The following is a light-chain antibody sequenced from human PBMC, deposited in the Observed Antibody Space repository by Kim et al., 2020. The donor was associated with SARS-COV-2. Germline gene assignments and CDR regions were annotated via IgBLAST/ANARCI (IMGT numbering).Light chain of an antibody. Sequence: PGQSITISCTGPSSDFGGYNYVSWYQQYPGKAPKLMIYDVSNRPSGVSNRFSGSKSGNTASLTISGLQAEDEADYYCSSYTSSARVFGGGTQLTVL. V-gene: IGLV2-14*03. J-gene: IGLJ2*01. CDR3: SSYTSSARV. CDR1: SSDFGGYNY. CDR2: DVS.